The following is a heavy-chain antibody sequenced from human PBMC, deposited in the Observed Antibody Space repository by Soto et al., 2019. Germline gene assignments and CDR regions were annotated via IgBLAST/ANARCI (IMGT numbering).Heavy chain of an antibody. D-gene: IGHD6-6*01. CDR2: IYHSGST. V-gene: IGHV4-61*08. J-gene: IGHJ4*02. CDR1: VSFFSSGAYY. CDR3: ARQQYSTSREFDY. Sequence: SEPLSITGSVSVSFFSSGAYYWNWILQPPGKGLEWIGHIYHSGSTNYNPSLKSRLTMSVDTSKNQFSVRLGSVTAADTAVYYCARQQYSTSREFDYWGPGTLVTVSS.